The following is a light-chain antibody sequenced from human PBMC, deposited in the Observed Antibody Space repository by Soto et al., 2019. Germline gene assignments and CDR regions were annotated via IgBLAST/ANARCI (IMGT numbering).Light chain of an antibody. J-gene: IGKJ1*01. Sequence: DIRMTQSPSSLSLSVGDGVTITCRASETINNYLNWYQQKPGRAPKLLIHAASTLQSGVPSRFSGSGSGTDFILTISSLQPEDFATYSCQQSYTTPWTFGLGTRVEI. CDR3: QQSYTTPWT. V-gene: IGKV1-39*01. CDR1: ETINNY. CDR2: AAS.